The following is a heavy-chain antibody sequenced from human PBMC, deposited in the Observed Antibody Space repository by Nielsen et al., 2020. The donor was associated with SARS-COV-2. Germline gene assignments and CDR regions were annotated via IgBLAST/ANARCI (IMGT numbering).Heavy chain of an antibody. D-gene: IGHD2-8*01. CDR3: AITLGYCTNGVCLKPYYYYGMDV. CDR2: INPNSGGT. V-gene: IGHV1-46*01. Sequence: WVRQAPGQGLEWMGWINPNSGGTSYAQKFQGRVTMTRDTSTSTVYMELSSLRSEDTAVYYCAITLGYCTNGVCLKPYYYYGMDVWGQGTTVTVSS. J-gene: IGHJ6*02.